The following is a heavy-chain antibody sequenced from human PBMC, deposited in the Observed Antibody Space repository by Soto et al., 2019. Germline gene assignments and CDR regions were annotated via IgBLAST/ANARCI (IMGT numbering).Heavy chain of an antibody. CDR3: ARRLLRFLEWLPRKGAFDI. J-gene: IGHJ3*02. D-gene: IGHD3-3*01. Sequence: SETLSLTCAVYGESFSRYYWNWIRQPPGKGLEWIGEINHSGSTNYNPSLKSRVTISVDTSKNQFSLKLSSVTAADTAVYYCARRLLRFLEWLPRKGAFDIWGQGTMVTVSS. V-gene: IGHV4-34*01. CDR1: GESFSRYY. CDR2: INHSGST.